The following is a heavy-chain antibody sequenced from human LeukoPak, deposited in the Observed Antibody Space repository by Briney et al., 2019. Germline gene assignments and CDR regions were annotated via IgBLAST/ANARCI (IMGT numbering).Heavy chain of an antibody. CDR2: INPNSGGT. CDR3: ARIMVYCSGTSCPEDY. Sequence: ASVKVSCKASGYTFTGYYMHWVRRAPGQGLEWMGWINPNSGGTNYAQKFQGRVTMTRDTSISTAYMELSRLRSDDTAVYYCARIMVYCSGTSCPEDYWGQGTLVTVSS. CDR1: GYTFTGYY. D-gene: IGHD2-2*01. J-gene: IGHJ4*02. V-gene: IGHV1-2*02.